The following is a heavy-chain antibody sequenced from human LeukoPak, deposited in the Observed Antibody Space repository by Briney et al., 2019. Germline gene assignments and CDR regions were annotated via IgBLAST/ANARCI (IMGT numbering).Heavy chain of an antibody. CDR3: ANVVGGY. CDR2: ISKSGGST. D-gene: IGHD2-21*01. V-gene: IGHV3-23*01. J-gene: IGHJ4*02. CDR1: GITFSTIG. Sequence: TGGSLRLSCTVSGITFSTIGVSWVRLAPGKGLEWVAIISKSGGSTSYADSVKGRFTIPRDNSKDTLYLQMTSLRVEDTAVYYCANVVGGYWGQGTLVTVSS.